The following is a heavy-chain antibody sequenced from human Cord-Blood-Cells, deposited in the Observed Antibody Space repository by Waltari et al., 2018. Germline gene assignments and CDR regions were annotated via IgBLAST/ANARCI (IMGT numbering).Heavy chain of an antibody. CDR2: ISYDGSNK. V-gene: IGHV3-30-3*01. J-gene: IGHJ4*02. D-gene: IGHD6-6*01. CDR3: ARGPEYSSSYFDY. Sequence: QVQLVESGGGVVQPGRSLRLSCAASGFTFSSYAMHWVRQAPGKGLEWVAVISYDGSNKYYADSVKGRFTISIDNSKNTLYLQMNSLRAEDTAVYYCARGPEYSSSYFDYWGQGTLVTVSS. CDR1: GFTFSSYA.